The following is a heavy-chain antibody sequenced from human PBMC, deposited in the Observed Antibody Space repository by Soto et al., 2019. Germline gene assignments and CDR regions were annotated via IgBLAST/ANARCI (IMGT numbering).Heavy chain of an antibody. CDR2: ISSSSSYI. V-gene: IGHV3-21*01. CDR3: ASAEYYYDSSGWYY. Sequence: EVQLVESGGGLVKPGGSLRLSCAASGFTFSSYSMNWVRQAPGKGLEWVSSISSSSSYIYYADSVKGRFTISRDNAKNSLYLQMNSQRAEDTAVYYCASAEYYYDSSGWYYWGQGTLVTVSS. J-gene: IGHJ4*02. D-gene: IGHD3-22*01. CDR1: GFTFSSYS.